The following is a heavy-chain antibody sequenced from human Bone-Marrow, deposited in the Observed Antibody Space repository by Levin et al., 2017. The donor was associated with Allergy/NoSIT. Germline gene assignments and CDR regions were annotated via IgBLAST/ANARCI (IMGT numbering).Heavy chain of an antibody. CDR1: GFTSGYFA. D-gene: IGHD6-13*01. V-gene: IGHV3-23*05. CDR2: IEGSGSGT. J-gene: IGHJ1*01. CDR3: AKMEQQLVQGTFGH. Sequence: HPGGSLRLSCAASGFTSGYFAMSWVRQSPSKGLQWVSSIEGSGSGTYYADSVRGRFTISRDESTDTIYLQMNNLRADDTALYYCAKMEQQLVQGTFGHWGQGTLVTVSS.